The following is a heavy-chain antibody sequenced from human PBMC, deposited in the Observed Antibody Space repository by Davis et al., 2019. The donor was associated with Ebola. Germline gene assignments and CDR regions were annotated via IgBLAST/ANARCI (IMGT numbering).Heavy chain of an antibody. CDR1: GFTFSSYW. CDR3: ASLPGIAARDY. Sequence: PGGSLRLSCAASGFTFSSYWMHWVRQAPSKGLVWVSRISSDGISTNYADSVKARFTISRDNAKNTLYLQMNSLRAEDTAVYYCASLPGIAARDYWGQGTLVTVSS. V-gene: IGHV3-74*01. CDR2: ISSDGIST. J-gene: IGHJ4*02. D-gene: IGHD6-13*01.